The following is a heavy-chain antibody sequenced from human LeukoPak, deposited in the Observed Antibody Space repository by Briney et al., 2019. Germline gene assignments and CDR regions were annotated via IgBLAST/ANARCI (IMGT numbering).Heavy chain of an antibody. CDR2: INSDGSST. V-gene: IGHV3-74*01. CDR3: AKQKSIFGVGWAAFDV. CDR1: GFTFSSYW. D-gene: IGHD3-3*02. J-gene: IGHJ3*01. Sequence: GGSLRLSCAASGFTFSSYWMHWVRQAPGKGLVWVSRINSDGSSTSYADSVKGRFTISRDNSKNTLYLQMNSLRPEDTAVYYCAKQKSIFGVGWAAFDVWGQGTMVTVSS.